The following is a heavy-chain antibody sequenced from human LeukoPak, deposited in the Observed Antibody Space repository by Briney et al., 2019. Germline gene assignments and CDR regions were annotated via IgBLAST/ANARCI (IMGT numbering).Heavy chain of an antibody. J-gene: IGHJ4*02. CDR2: ISSSSSYI. CDR3: ARAPGYRGFLDY. D-gene: IGHD6-13*01. CDR1: GFTFSSYN. Sequence: GGSLRLSCAASGFTFSSYNMNWVRQAPGKGLEWVSFISSSSSYIYYADSVKGRFTISRDNAKNSLYLQMNSLRAEDTAVYYCARAPGYRGFLDYWGQGTLVTVSS. V-gene: IGHV3-21*01.